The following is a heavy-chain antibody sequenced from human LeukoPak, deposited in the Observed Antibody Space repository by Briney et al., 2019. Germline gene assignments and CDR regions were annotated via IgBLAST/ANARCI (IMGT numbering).Heavy chain of an antibody. CDR2: IYYSGST. CDR1: GGSISSSSYY. J-gene: IGHJ4*02. D-gene: IGHD6-6*01. CDR3: ARLVLPQQIDY. Sequence: SETLSLTCTVSGGSISSSSYYWGWIRQPPGKGLEWIGSIYYSGSTYYNPSLKSRVTISVDTSKNQFSLKLSSVTAADTAVYYGARLVLPQQIDYWAREPWSPSPQ. V-gene: IGHV4-39*01.